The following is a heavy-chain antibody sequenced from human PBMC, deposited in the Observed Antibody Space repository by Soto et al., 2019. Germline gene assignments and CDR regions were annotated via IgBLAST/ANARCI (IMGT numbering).Heavy chain of an antibody. CDR1: GFTINNYG. Sequence: PGGSLRLSCEACGFTINNYGMAWVRQAPGKGLEWVSAISGRDAYTYYADSVQGRFTISRDNSRNTLYLQMNSLTAEDTALYYCAKVERMTPYTHLRWGQGTLVTVSS. J-gene: IGHJ4*02. CDR2: ISGRDAYT. D-gene: IGHD1-26*01. V-gene: IGHV3-23*01. CDR3: AKVERMTPYTHLR.